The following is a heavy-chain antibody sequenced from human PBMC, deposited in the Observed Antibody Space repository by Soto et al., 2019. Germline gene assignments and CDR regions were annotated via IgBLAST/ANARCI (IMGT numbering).Heavy chain of an antibody. CDR2: ISGSGGST. V-gene: IGHV3-23*01. D-gene: IGHD3-9*01. Sequence: GGSLRLSCAASGFTFSSYAMSWVRQAPWKGLEWVSAISGSGGSTYYADSVKGRFTISRDNSKNTLYLQMNSLRAEDTAVYYCAKIITATGYAFDIWGQGTMVTVSS. J-gene: IGHJ3*02. CDR3: AKIITATGYAFDI. CDR1: GFTFSSYA.